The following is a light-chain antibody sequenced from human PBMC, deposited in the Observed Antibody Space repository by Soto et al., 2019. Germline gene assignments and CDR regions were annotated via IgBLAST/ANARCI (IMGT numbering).Light chain of an antibody. CDR3: TSWTTSTTMI. Sequence: QSALTQPAYVSGSPGQSITISCTGTSSDIGAYNFVSWYQQHPGKAPKLMLYDVNIRPSGVSNRFSGSKSGNTASLTISGLQAEDEADYYCTSWTTSTTMIFGGGTKSPS. J-gene: IGLJ2*01. CDR2: DVN. CDR1: SSDIGAYNF. V-gene: IGLV2-14*03.